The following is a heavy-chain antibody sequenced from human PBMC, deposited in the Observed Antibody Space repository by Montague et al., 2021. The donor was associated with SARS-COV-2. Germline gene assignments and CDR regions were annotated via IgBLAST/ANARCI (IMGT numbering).Heavy chain of an antibody. Sequence: PALVKPTQTLTLTCTFSGFSLSTSGMCVSWIRQPPGKALEWLALIYWDDDKYYSTSLKTRLTISKDTSKNQVVLTMTNMDPVDTATYYCARMTTVTYPYYYYGMDVWGQGTTVTVSS. J-gene: IGHJ6*02. CDR3: ARMTTVTYPYYYYGMDV. V-gene: IGHV2-70*01. CDR1: GFSLSTSGMC. CDR2: IYWDDDK. D-gene: IGHD4-17*01.